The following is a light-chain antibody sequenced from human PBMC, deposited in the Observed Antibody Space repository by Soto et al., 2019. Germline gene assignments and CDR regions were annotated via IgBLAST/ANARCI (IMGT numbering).Light chain of an antibody. CDR2: EVN. CDR3: ASYTITSTRV. CDR1: NDDVGAYNY. Sequence: QSALTQPASVSGSPGQSITISCTGSNDDVGAYNYVSWYQQHPGKAPRLIIYEVNNQPSGVSHRFSGSKSGNTASLTISGLRADDEADYYCASYTITSTRVFGGGTKLTVL. J-gene: IGLJ3*02. V-gene: IGLV2-14*01.